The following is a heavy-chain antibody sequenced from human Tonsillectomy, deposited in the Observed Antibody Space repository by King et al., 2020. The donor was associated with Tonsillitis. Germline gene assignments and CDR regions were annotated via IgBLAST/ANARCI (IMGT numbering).Heavy chain of an antibody. D-gene: IGHD4-11*01. V-gene: IGHV3-23*04. CDR1: GFTFSSYA. Sequence: VQLVESGGGLVQPGGSLILSCAASGFTFSSYAMNWVRQAPGKGLEWVSSISESGDITDYADSVRGRFTISRDNSRNTLYLQMNTLRAEDTAVYYCAKQYLDAPWGQGVLVTVSP. CDR2: ISESGDIT. J-gene: IGHJ4*02. CDR3: AKQYLDAP.